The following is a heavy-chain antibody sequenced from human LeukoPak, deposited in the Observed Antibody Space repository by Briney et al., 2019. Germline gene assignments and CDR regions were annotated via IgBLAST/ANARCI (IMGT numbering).Heavy chain of an antibody. CDR2: IEAKAHGGTT. V-gene: IGHV3-15*07. CDR3: STDPFYDSAGFAF. D-gene: IGHD3-22*01. J-gene: IGHJ4*02. Sequence: GGSLRLSCAASSHTFSDAWMNWVRQAPGKGLEWVGRIEAKAHGGTTNYAAPVKGRFTISRDDSKNTLYLLMSSLKTEDTAVYYCSTDPFYDSAGFAFWGQGTLVTVS. CDR1: SHTFSDAW.